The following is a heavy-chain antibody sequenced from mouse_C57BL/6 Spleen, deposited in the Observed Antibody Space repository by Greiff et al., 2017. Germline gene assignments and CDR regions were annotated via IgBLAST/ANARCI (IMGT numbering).Heavy chain of an antibody. CDR3: ARRGHGNLAMDY. V-gene: IGHV1-52*01. CDR1: GYTFTSYW. J-gene: IGHJ4*01. CDR2: IDPSDSET. D-gene: IGHD2-1*01. Sequence: QVQLQQPGAVLVRPGSSVKLSCKASGYTFTSYWMHWVKQRPIQGLEWIGNIDPSDSETHYNQKFKDKATLTVDKSSSTAYMQLSSLTSEDSAVYYCARRGHGNLAMDYWGQGTSVTVSS.